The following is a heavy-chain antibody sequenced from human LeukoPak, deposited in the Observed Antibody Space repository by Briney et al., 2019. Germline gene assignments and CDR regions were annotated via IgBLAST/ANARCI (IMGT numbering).Heavy chain of an antibody. D-gene: IGHD3-10*01. CDR1: GYTFSTYG. CDR2: ISAYKGNT. Sequence: ASVKVSCKASGYTFSTYGISWVRQAPGQGLEWMGWISAYKGNTYYAQKLQGRVTMTTDTSTSTTYMELRSLRSDDTAIYYCARDLYYYGSGSYYDVFDVWGQGTMVTVSS. V-gene: IGHV1-18*01. CDR3: ARDLYYYGSGSYYDVFDV. J-gene: IGHJ3*01.